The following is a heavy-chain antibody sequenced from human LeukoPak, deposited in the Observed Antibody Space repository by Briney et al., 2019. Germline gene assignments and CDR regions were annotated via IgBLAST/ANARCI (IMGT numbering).Heavy chain of an antibody. CDR1: GGSISSFY. V-gene: IGHV4-59*08. CDR2: IYYRGST. CDR3: ASYHYDSSRFDY. J-gene: IGHJ4*02. Sequence: SETLSLACTVSGGSISSFYWSWIRQPPGKGLEWIGYIYYRGSTNYNPSPKSRVTISVDTSKNQFSLKLSSVTAADTAVYYCASYHYDSSRFDYWGQGTLVTVSS. D-gene: IGHD3-22*01.